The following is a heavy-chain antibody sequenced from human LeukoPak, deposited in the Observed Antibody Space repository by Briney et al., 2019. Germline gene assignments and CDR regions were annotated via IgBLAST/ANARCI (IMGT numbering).Heavy chain of an antibody. CDR3: AKDNGRYILTGDNWFDP. D-gene: IGHD3-9*01. V-gene: IGHV3-9*01. J-gene: IGHJ5*02. Sequence: SLRLSCAASGFTFDDYAMHWVRQAPGKGLEWVSGISWNSGSIGYVDSVKGRFTISRDNAKNSLYLQMNSLRAEDTALYYCAKDNGRYILTGDNWFDPWGQGTLVTVSS. CDR1: GFTFDDYA. CDR2: ISWNSGSI.